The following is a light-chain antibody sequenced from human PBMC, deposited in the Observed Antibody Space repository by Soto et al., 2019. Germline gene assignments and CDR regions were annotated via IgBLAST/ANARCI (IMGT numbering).Light chain of an antibody. CDR1: QDIGTW. CDR2: VAS. CDR3: QQADSFPFT. Sequence: DIQLTQSPSSVSASVGDRVTITCRASQDIGTWLAWYQQKPGKAPKLLIYVASNLQSGVPSRCSGAGSGTEFNLTITSLQPEDFATYHCQQADSFPFTFGPGTKVDFK. J-gene: IGKJ3*01. V-gene: IGKV1-12*01.